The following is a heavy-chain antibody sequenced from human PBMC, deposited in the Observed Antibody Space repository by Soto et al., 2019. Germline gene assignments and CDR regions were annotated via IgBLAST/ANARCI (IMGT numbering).Heavy chain of an antibody. CDR2: INPNSGGT. Sequence: ASVKVSCKASGYTFTGYYMHWVRQAPGQGLEWMGWINPNSGGTNYAQKFQGRVTMTRDTSISTAYMELSRLRSDDTAVYYRARVVPDNIVLMVYAMNYYGMDVWGQGTTVTVSS. CDR1: GYTFTGYY. D-gene: IGHD2-8*01. J-gene: IGHJ6*02. CDR3: ARVVPDNIVLMVYAMNYYGMDV. V-gene: IGHV1-2*02.